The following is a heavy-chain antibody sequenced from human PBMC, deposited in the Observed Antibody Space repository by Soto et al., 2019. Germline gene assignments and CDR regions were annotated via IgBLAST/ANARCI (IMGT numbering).Heavy chain of an antibody. CDR1: GFTFSSYA. CDR3: ARSGRGAYYFDY. Sequence: LRLSCAASGFTFSSYAMSWVRQAPGKGLEWVSAISGSGGSTYYADSVKGRFTISRDNSKNTLYLQMNSLRAEDTAVYYCARSGRGAYYFDYWGQGTLVTVSS. V-gene: IGHV3-23*01. CDR2: ISGSGGST. J-gene: IGHJ4*02. D-gene: IGHD3-10*01.